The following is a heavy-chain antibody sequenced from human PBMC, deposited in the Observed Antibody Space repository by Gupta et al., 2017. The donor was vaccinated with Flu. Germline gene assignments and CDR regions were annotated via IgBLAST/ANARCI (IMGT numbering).Heavy chain of an antibody. CDR2: ISSSSSFI. D-gene: IGHD2-8*01. CDR3: ARSVAYANGASYDY. J-gene: IGHJ4*02. Sequence: STYTFNWVRQAPGKGLEWVSSISSSSSFIYYADSGRGRFTVSRDNAKNSLFLHMDNLRAEDAAIYYCARSVAYANGASYDYWGQGTQVTVSS. V-gene: IGHV3-21*01. CDR1: STYT.